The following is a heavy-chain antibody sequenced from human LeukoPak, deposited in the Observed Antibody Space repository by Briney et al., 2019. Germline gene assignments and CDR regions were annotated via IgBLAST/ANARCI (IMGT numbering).Heavy chain of an antibody. CDR2: ISGSGGST. D-gene: IGHD2-21*01. CDR1: GFTFSSYV. Sequence: GGSLRLSCAASGFTFSSYVMSWVRQAPGKGLEWVSGISGSGGSTYYADSVKGRFTIPRDNSKNTLYLRMNSLRAEDTAVYYCAKAQTATLRFVLGYWGQGTLVTVSS. J-gene: IGHJ4*02. CDR3: AKAQTATLRFVLGY. V-gene: IGHV3-23*01.